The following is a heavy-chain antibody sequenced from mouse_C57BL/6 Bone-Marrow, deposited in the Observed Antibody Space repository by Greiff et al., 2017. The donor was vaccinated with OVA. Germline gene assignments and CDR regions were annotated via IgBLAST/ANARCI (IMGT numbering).Heavy chain of an antibody. Sequence: EVKLVESGGGLVKPGGSLKLSCAASGFTFSDYGMHWVRQAPEKGLEWVAYISSGSSTIYYADTVKGRFTISRDNAKNTLFLHMTSLRSEDTAMYYCARINYWYFDVWGTGTTVTVSS. J-gene: IGHJ1*03. CDR1: GFTFSDYG. CDR2: ISSGSSTI. V-gene: IGHV5-17*01. CDR3: ARINYWYFDV.